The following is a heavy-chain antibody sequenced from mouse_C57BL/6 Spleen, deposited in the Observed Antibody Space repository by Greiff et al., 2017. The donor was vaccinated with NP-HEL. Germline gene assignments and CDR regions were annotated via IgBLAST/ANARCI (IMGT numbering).Heavy chain of an antibody. CDR1: GYSFTDYN. Sequence: VQLQQPGPELVKPGASVKISCKASGYSFTDYNMNWVKQSHGKSLEWIGVINPNYGTTSYNQKFKGKATLTVDQSSSTAYMQLDSLTSEDSAVYYCARSGNYEEGARDYGGQGTSVTVSS. J-gene: IGHJ4*01. V-gene: IGHV1-39*01. CDR3: ARSGNYEEGARDY. D-gene: IGHD2-1*01. CDR2: INPNYGTT.